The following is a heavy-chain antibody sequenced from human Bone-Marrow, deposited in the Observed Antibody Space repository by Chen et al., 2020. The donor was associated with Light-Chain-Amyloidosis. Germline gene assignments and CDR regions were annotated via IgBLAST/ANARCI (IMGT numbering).Heavy chain of an antibody. D-gene: IGHD2-21*01. J-gene: IGHJ3*01. V-gene: IGHV4-38-2*02. CDR1: GASTFSSGYY. CDR2: IFRGDIT. Sequence: QLQLQEAGPGLGGPSQALSLTCPVPGASTFSSGYYLGWMRPAPGKGLEWIGSIFRGDITYYTSSLKSRVTLSVDTSNNHISLRLRSVTAGDTAIYYCARGPSEVEWGVVKSAFAFDFWGQGTMVTVSS. CDR3: ARGPSEVEWGVVKSAFAFDF.